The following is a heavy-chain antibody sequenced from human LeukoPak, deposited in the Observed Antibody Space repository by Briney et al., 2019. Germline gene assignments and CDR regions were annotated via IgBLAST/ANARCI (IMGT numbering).Heavy chain of an antibody. Sequence: ASVKVSCRASGGTSNTSPITWVRQAPGQGLEWMGGIIPIFGTANYAQKFQGRVTITADKSTSTAYMELSSLRSEDTAVYYCARDRPRIASSGWYYWGQGTLVTVSS. CDR3: ARDRPRIASSGWYY. V-gene: IGHV1-69*06. CDR1: GGTSNTSP. J-gene: IGHJ4*02. D-gene: IGHD6-19*01. CDR2: IIPIFGTA.